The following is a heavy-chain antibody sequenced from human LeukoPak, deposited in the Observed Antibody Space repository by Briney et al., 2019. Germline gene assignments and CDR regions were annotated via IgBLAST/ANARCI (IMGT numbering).Heavy chain of an antibody. V-gene: IGHV4-59*12. Sequence: SETLSLTCTVSGGSLSSYYWSWIRQPPGKGLEWIGYIYYSGSTNYNPSLKSRVTMSVDTSKNQFSLKLSSVTAADTAVYYCARALLGGYSGSYYGQRIHTHWFDPWGQGTLVTVSS. CDR2: IYYSGST. CDR3: ARALLGGYSGSYYGQRIHTHWFDP. D-gene: IGHD1-26*01. J-gene: IGHJ5*02. CDR1: GGSLSSYY.